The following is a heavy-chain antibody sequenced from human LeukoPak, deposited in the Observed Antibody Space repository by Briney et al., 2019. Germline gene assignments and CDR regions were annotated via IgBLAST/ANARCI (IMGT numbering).Heavy chain of an antibody. Sequence: GGSLRLSCAASGFTFSSHWMHWVRQAPGKGLVWVSRMNSDGSSTSYEDSVKGRLTISRDNAKKTLYLQMNSLRGEDTAVYYCARDYDFWSGSFDYWGQGTLVTVSS. CDR2: MNSDGSST. D-gene: IGHD3-3*01. J-gene: IGHJ4*02. CDR1: GFTFSSHW. CDR3: ARDYDFWSGSFDY. V-gene: IGHV3-74*01.